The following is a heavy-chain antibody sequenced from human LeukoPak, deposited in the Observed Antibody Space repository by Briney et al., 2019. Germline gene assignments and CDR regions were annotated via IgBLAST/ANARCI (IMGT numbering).Heavy chain of an antibody. Sequence: SETLSLTCTVSGGSISSYYWSWIRQPPGKGLEWIGYIYYSGSTNYNPSLKSRVTISVDTSKNQFSLKLSSVTAADTAVYYCARTTLFRGDYYYYMDVWGKGTTVTVSS. CDR2: IYYSGST. CDR3: ARTTLFRGDYYYYMDV. D-gene: IGHD1-14*01. CDR1: GGSISSYY. V-gene: IGHV4-59*01. J-gene: IGHJ6*03.